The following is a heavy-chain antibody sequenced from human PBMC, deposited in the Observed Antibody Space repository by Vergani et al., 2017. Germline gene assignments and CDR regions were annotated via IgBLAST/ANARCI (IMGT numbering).Heavy chain of an antibody. J-gene: IGHJ6*02. D-gene: IGHD4-17*01. V-gene: IGHV1-18*01. Sequence: QVQLVQSGAEVKKPGASVKVSCKASGYTFTSYGISWVRQAPGQGLEWMGWISAYNGNTNYAQKLQGRVTMTTDTSTSTAYMELRSLRSDDTAVYYCARDVRSYGDYATYYYYGMDVWGQGTTVTVSS. CDR1: GYTFTSYG. CDR3: ARDVRSYGDYATYYYYGMDV. CDR2: ISAYNGNT.